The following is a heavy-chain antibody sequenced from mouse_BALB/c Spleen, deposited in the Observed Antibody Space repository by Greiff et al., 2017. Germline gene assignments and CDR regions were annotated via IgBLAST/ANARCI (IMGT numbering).Heavy chain of an antibody. D-gene: IGHD2-4*01. Sequence: DVKLQESGTVLARPGASVKMSCKASGYTFTSYWMHWVKQRPGQGLEWIGAIYPGNSDTSYNQKFKGKAKLTAVTSTSTAYMELSSLTNEDSAVYYCTRSRDYEGAWFAYWGQGTLVTVSA. CDR3: TRSRDYEGAWFAY. V-gene: IGHV1-5*01. CDR1: GYTFTSYW. J-gene: IGHJ3*01. CDR2: IYPGNSDT.